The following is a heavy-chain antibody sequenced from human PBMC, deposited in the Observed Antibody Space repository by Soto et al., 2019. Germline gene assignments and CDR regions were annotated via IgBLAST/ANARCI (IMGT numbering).Heavy chain of an antibody. V-gene: IGHV6-1*01. J-gene: IGHJ3*01. CDR3: AREYSGSAFHV. Sequence: SQTLSLTGAMSGSSVSSNIAAWNCIRQSPSRGLEWLGRTYYRSKWYNDYAVSLKGRITVNPDTSKNQFSLQLNSLTPEDTAVYYCAREYSGSAFHVWGQGTMVTVSS. CDR2: TYYRSKWYN. D-gene: IGHD1-26*01. CDR1: GSSVSSNIAA.